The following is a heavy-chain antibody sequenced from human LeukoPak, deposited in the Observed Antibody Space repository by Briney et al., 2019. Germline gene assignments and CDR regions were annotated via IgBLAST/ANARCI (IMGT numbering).Heavy chain of an antibody. CDR3: ARGARLNFYYMDV. J-gene: IGHJ6*03. V-gene: IGHV4-38-2*01. CDR1: GYSISSGYY. Sequence: SETLSLTCAVSGYSISSGYYWGWIRQPPGKGLEWIGSIYYSGSTYYNPSLKSRVTISVDTSKNQFSLKLSSVTAADTAVYYCARGARLNFYYMDVWGKGSTVTVSS. CDR2: IYYSGST. D-gene: IGHD1-26*01.